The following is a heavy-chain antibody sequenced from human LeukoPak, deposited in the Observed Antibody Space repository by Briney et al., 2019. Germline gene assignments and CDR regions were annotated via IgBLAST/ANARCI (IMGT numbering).Heavy chain of an antibody. Sequence: GASLQISCKGSGSSFTSYWIGWVRQLPGKGLEWMGIIYPGDSDTRYSPSFQGQVTISADKSISTAYLQWSSLKASDTAMYYCARHARKGTYSGSYGYLDYWGQGTLVTVSS. CDR3: ARHARKGTYSGSYGYLDY. CDR2: IYPGDSDT. D-gene: IGHD1-26*01. CDR1: GSSFTSYW. J-gene: IGHJ4*02. V-gene: IGHV5-51*01.